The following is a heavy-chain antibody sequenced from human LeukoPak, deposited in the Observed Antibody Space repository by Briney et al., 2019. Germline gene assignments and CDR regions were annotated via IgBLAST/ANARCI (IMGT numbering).Heavy chain of an antibody. CDR2: INPNSGGT. Sequence: GASVKVSCKASGYTFTGYYMHWVRQAPGQGLEWMGWINPNSGGTNYAPKFQGRVTMTRDTSISTAYMELSRLRSDDTAVYYCASERFTMVRGVIDYWGQGTLVTVSS. V-gene: IGHV1-2*02. CDR1: GYTFTGYY. D-gene: IGHD3-10*01. J-gene: IGHJ4*02. CDR3: ASERFTMVRGVIDY.